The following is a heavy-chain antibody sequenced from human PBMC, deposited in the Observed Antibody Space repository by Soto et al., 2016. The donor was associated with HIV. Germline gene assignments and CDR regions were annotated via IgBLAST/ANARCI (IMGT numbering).Heavy chain of an antibody. V-gene: IGHV3-23*01. D-gene: IGHD3-22*01. CDR3: AKDHPQYYYDSSGYPLGAFDI. CDR1: GFTFSSYA. CDR2: ISGSGGST. J-gene: IGHJ3*02. Sequence: EVQLLESGGGLVQPGGSLRLSCAASGFTFSSYAMSWVRQAPGKGLEWVSAISGSGGSTYYADSVKGRFTISRDNSKNTLYLQMNSLRAEDTAVYYCAKDHPQYYYDSSGYPLGAFDIWGQGTMVTVSS.